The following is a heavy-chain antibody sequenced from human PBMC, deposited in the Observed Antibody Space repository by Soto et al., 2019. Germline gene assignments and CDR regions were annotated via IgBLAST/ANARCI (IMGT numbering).Heavy chain of an antibody. J-gene: IGHJ3*02. D-gene: IGHD2-8*01. V-gene: IGHV1-18*01. CDR3: ARVGAGLTVYGAFDI. CDR2: ISADNGNT. CDR1: GYTFTSYG. Sequence: ASVKVSCKASGYTFTSYGISWVRQAPGQGLEWMGWISADNGNTNYAQKLQGRVTMTTDTSTSTAYMELRSLRSDDTAVDYCARVGAGLTVYGAFDIWGQGTMVTVSS.